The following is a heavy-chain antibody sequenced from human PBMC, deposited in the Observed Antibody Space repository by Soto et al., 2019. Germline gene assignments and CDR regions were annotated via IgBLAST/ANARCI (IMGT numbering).Heavy chain of an antibody. D-gene: IGHD3-22*01. CDR3: STRAYDTNGYYRFDP. CDR2: INHSGRV. Sequence: QVQLQQWGAGLLKPSETLSLTCAVYGGSFSGHSWTWIRQSPGKGLEWIGDINHSGRVNYSPSLKSRVTISLDTSNNQSSLTLRAVTAADTAMYYCSTRAYDTNGYYRFDPWGQGTLVTVSS. J-gene: IGHJ5*01. CDR1: GGSFSGHS. V-gene: IGHV4-34*01.